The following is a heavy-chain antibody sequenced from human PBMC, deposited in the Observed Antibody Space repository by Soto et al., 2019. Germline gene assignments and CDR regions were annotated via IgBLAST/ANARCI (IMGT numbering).Heavy chain of an antibody. D-gene: IGHD6-19*01. CDR3: ARVVVAGTGDYYYYYGTVV. CDR2: IGTAGDT. CDR1: GFTFSNYS. Sequence: GASLRLSRAASGFTFSNYSLHWVRQAAGKGLEWVSAIGTAGDTYYPGSVKGRFTISRDNSKNTLYLQMNSLRAEDTAVHYCARVVVAGTGDYYYYYGTVVWGQGTTVNVSS. V-gene: IGHV3-13*01. J-gene: IGHJ6*02.